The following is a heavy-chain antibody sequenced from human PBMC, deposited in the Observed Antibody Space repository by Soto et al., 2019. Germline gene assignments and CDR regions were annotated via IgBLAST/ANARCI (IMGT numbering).Heavy chain of an antibody. Sequence: SVKVSCKASGGTFSSYAISWVRQAPGQGLEWMGGIIPIFGTANYAQKFQGRVTITADESTSTAYMELSSLRSEDTAVYYCARDGTFGSYFDGWGQGTLVTVSS. J-gene: IGHJ4*02. D-gene: IGHD1-7*01. CDR2: IIPIFGTA. V-gene: IGHV1-69*13. CDR3: ARDGTFGSYFDG. CDR1: GGTFSSYA.